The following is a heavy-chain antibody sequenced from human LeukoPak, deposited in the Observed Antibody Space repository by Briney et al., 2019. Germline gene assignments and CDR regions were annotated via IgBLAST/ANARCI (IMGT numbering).Heavy chain of an antibody. CDR2: IWYDGSNK. D-gene: IGHD6-13*01. J-gene: IGHJ3*02. CDR1: GFTFSSYG. Sequence: PGRSLRLSCAESGFTFSSYGMHWVRQAPGKGLEWVAVIWYDGSNKYYADSVKGRFTISRDNSKNTLYLQMNSLRAEDTAVYYCARGAAGAFDIWGQGTMVTVSS. V-gene: IGHV3-33*01. CDR3: ARGAAGAFDI.